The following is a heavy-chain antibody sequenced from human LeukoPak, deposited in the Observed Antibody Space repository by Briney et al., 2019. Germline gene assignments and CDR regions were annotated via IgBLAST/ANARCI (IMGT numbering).Heavy chain of an antibody. CDR1: GFTVSSNY. CDR2: ICSGGST. V-gene: IGHV3-66*01. CDR3: ARGGDGYNYDY. J-gene: IGHJ4*02. D-gene: IGHD5-24*01. Sequence: GGSLRLSCAASGFTVSSNYMSWVRQAPGKGLEWVSVICSGGSTYYADSVKGRFTISRDNSKNTLYLQMNSLRAEDTAVYYCARGGDGYNYDYWGQGTLVTVSS.